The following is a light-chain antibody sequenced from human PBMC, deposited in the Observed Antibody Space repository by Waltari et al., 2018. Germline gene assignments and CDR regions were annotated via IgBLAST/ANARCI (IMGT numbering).Light chain of an antibody. CDR1: SSDVGTYTH. Sequence: QSALTQPASVSGSPGQSITISCPGSSSDVGTYTHVSWYQQHPGEAPKLRIYEVTLRPSGVSDRFSGSKSGNTASLTISGLQAEDEAYYYCCSYAGGGTWVFGGGTKLTVL. V-gene: IGLV2-23*02. CDR3: CSYAGGGTWV. J-gene: IGLJ3*02. CDR2: EVT.